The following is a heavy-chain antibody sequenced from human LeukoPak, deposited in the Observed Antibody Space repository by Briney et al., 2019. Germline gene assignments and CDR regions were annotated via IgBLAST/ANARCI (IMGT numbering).Heavy chain of an antibody. CDR1: GFTFSSYG. J-gene: IGHJ6*03. CDR3: AKGGRNCSSTSCYRGREYYYYYYYMDV. V-gene: IGHV3-30*02. Sequence: PGGSLRLSCAASGFTFSSYGMHWVRQAPGKGLECVAFIQYDGSNKYYADSVKGRFTISRDNSKNTLYLQMNSLRAEDTAVYYCAKGGRNCSSTSCYRGREYYYYYYYMDVWGKGTTVTVSS. CDR2: IQYDGSNK. D-gene: IGHD2-2*02.